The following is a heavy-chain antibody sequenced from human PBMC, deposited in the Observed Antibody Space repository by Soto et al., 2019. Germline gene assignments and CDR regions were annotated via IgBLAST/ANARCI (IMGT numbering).Heavy chain of an antibody. CDR1: GFTFGDYA. CDR2: IRSKAYDKTT. Sequence: GGSLRLSCTASGFTFGDYAMSWFRQAPGKGLEWVGFIRSKAYDKTTEYASSVKGRFTISRDDSKSIAYLQMNSLKTEYTAVYYCTRVIVATIADYYFDFSGQGTRDTVSS. D-gene: IGHD5-12*01. J-gene: IGHJ4*02. V-gene: IGHV3-49*03. CDR3: TRVIVATIADYYFDF.